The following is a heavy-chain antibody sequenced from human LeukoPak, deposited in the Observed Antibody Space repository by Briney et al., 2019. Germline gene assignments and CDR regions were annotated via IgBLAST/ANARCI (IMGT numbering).Heavy chain of an antibody. J-gene: IGHJ4*02. CDR2: IRSKAYGGTT. D-gene: IGHD3-10*01. CDR3: TSYGSGSYLIDY. V-gene: IGHV3-49*04. Sequence: GGSLRLSCAASGFTFRSYAMNWVRQAPGKGLEWVGFIRSKAYGGTTEYAASVKGRFTISRDDSKSIAYLQMNSLKTEDTAVYYCTSYGSGSYLIDYWGQGTLVTVSS. CDR1: GFTFRSYA.